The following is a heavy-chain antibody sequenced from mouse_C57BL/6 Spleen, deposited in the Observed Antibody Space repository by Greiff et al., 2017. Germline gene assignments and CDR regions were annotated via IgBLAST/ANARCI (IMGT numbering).Heavy chain of an antibody. V-gene: IGHV1-80*01. CDR2: IYPGDGDT. D-gene: IGHD2-1*01. J-gene: IGHJ4*01. CDR3: ARCVHYDNYDVDIDY. CDR1: GYAFTSYW. Sequence: VQLHQSGAELVKPGASVTISCKASGYAFTSYWMHWVKQRPGQGLEWIGQIYPGDGDTNYNGKFKGKATLTADKSSSTAYMQLSSLTSEDSAVYFCARCVHYDNYDVDIDYWGQGTSVTVSS.